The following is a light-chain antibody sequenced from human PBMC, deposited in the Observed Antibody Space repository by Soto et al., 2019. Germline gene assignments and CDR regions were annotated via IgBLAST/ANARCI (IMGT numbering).Light chain of an antibody. CDR2: KVS. J-gene: IGKJ2*01. CDR3: MQGTHWPPYT. Sequence: DVVMTQSPLSLPVTLGQPASISCRSSQSLAYIDGNTYLNWFQQRPGQSPRRLIYKVSNRDSGVPDRFSGSGSGTVFTLKISRVEAEDVGVYYCMQGTHWPPYTFGQGTKLEIK. CDR1: QSLAYIDGNTY. V-gene: IGKV2-30*01.